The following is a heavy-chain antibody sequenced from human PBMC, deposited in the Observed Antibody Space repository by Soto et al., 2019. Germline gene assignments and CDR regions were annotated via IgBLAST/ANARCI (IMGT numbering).Heavy chain of an antibody. CDR2: INHSGST. CDR1: GGSFSGYY. CDR3: ARGNDFWSGYYSPYYYYYYMDV. D-gene: IGHD3-3*01. Sequence: SETLSLTCAVYGGSFSGYYWSWIRQPPGKGLEWNGEINHSGSTNYNPSLKSRVTISVDTSKNQFSLKLSSVTAADTAVYYCARGNDFWSGYYSPYYYYYYMDVWRKGTTVTVSS. V-gene: IGHV4-34*01. J-gene: IGHJ6*03.